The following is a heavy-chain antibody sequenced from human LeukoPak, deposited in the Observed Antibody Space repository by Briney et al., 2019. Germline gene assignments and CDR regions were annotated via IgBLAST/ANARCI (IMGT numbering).Heavy chain of an antibody. CDR3: ATATYYDILTGYYNVNYFDY. J-gene: IGHJ4*02. V-gene: IGHV1-69*06. CDR2: IIPIFGTA. Sequence: SVKVSCKAPGGTFSSYAISWVRQAAGQGLEWMGGIIPIFGTANYAQKFQGRVTITADKSTSTAYMELSSLRSEDTAVYYCATATYYDILTGYYNVNYFDYWGQGTLVTVSS. D-gene: IGHD3-9*01. CDR1: GGTFSSYA.